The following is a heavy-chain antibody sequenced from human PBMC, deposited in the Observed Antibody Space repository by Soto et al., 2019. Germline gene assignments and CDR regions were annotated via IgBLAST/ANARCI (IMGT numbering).Heavy chain of an antibody. CDR1: GGSISSYY. Sequence: SETLSLTCTVSGGSISSYYWSWIRQPPGKGLEWIGYIYYSGSTNYNPSLKSRVTISVDTSKNQFSLKLSSVTAADTAVYYCARASLTYYYGSGRPGVGFDYWGQGTLVTVSS. J-gene: IGHJ4*02. CDR3: ARASLTYYYGSGRPGVGFDY. D-gene: IGHD3-10*01. CDR2: IYYSGST. V-gene: IGHV4-59*01.